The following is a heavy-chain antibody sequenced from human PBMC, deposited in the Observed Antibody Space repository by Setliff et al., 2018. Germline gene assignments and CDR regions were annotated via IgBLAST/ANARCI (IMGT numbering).Heavy chain of an antibody. CDR3: ARAPLESGYNYGQGHYFDY. V-gene: IGHV1-69*05. CDR1: RGTFSSYG. J-gene: IGHJ4*02. CDR2: IIPIFGTT. Sequence: GASVKVSCKASRGTFSSYGITWVRQAPGQGLEWMGGIIPIFGTTDYAQKFQGRVTITTDESTSTAYMELSSLRSEDTAVYYCARAPLESGYNYGQGHYFDYWGQGTLVTVSS. D-gene: IGHD5-18*01.